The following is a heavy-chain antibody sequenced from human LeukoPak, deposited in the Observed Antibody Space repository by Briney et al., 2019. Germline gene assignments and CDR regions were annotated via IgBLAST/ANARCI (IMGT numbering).Heavy chain of an antibody. CDR2: INPNTGGT. D-gene: IGHD6-6*01. CDR1: GYTFTGFY. CDR3: ASYPRYSSSPPFDY. J-gene: IGHJ4*02. Sequence: ASVKVSCTASGYTFTGFYMHWVRQAPGQGFEWMGWINPNTGGTNYAQKFQGRGTMTRDTPISTAYVELSGLTSDDTAIYYCASYPRYSSSPPFDYWGQGTLVTVSS. V-gene: IGHV1-2*02.